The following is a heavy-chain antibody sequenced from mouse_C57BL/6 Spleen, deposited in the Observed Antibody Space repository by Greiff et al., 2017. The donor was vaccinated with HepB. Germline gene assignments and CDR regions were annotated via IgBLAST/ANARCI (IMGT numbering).Heavy chain of an antibody. CDR3: ARGSPRWFAY. CDR2: INPSTGGT. CDR1: GYSFTGYY. J-gene: IGHJ3*01. V-gene: IGHV1-42*01. Sequence: EVQLQQSGPELVKPGASVKISCKASGYSFTGYYMNWVKQSPEKSLEWIGEINPSTGGTTYNQKFKAKATLTVDKSSSTAYMQLKSLTSEDSAVYYCARGSPRWFAYWGQGTLVTVSA.